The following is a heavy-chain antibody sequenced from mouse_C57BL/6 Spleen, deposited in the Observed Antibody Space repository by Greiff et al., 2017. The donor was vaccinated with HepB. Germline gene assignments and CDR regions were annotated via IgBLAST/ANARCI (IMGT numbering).Heavy chain of an antibody. Sequence: VQLQQSGAELAKPGASVKLSCKASGYTFTSYWMHWVKQRPGKGLEWIGYINTSSGYTKYNQKFKDKATLTADKSSSTAAMQLSSLAYEDSEVYDCASYCSGAMDYWGQGTSVTVSS. CDR2: INTSSGYT. CDR3: ASYCSGAMDY. D-gene: IGHD1-1*01. V-gene: IGHV1-7*01. J-gene: IGHJ4*01. CDR1: GYTFTSYW.